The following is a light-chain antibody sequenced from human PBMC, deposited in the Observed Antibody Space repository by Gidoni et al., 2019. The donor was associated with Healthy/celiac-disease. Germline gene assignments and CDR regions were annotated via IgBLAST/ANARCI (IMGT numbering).Light chain of an antibody. CDR2: DAS. V-gene: IGKV3-11*01. CDR3: QQRSNWPLVT. J-gene: IGKJ3*01. CDR1: QRVSSY. Sequence: ELVLTQSPATLSLSPGERATLSCRASQRVSSYLAWYQQKPGQAPRLPIYDASNRATGIPARFSGSGSGTDFTLTISSLEPEDFAVYYCQQRSNWPLVTFXPXTKVDIK.